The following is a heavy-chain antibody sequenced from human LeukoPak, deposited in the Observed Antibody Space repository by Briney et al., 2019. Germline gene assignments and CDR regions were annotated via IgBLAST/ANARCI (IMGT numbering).Heavy chain of an antibody. CDR1: GFTFSSYA. V-gene: IGHV3-23*01. CDR2: FSGSGGST. J-gene: IGHJ6*03. Sequence: PGGSLRLSCAASGFTFSSYAMSWVRQAPGKGLEWVSTFSGSGGSTHYADSVKGRFTISRDNSKNTLYLQMNSLRAEDTAVYYCATFEWFGELLSKPYYYYYMDVWGKGTTVTISS. CDR3: ATFEWFGELLSKPYYYYYMDV. D-gene: IGHD3-10*01.